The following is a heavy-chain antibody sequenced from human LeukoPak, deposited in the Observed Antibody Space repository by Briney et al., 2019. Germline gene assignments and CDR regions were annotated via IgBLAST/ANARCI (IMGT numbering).Heavy chain of an antibody. V-gene: IGHV4-39*01. CDR3: AIHEGGMVRVVTPLKFDP. J-gene: IGHJ5*02. CDR2: IYCSGST. Sequence: SETLSLSCAVSGGSISSSSYYWGWVRQPPGKGLESIGSIYCSGSTYYNPSLKSRVTISVDTSKNQFSLKLSSVNAADTAVYYCAIHEGGMVRVVTPLKFDPWGQGTLVTVSS. CDR1: GGSISSSSYY. D-gene: IGHD3-10*01.